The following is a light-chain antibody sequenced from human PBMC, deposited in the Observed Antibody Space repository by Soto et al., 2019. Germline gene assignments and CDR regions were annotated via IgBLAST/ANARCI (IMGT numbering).Light chain of an antibody. V-gene: IGLV1-51*02. CDR1: SSNIGNNC. J-gene: IGLJ3*02. CDR2: ENN. Sequence: QSVLTQPPSVSAAPGQKVTISCSGSSSNIGNNCVSWYQQLPGTAPKLLIYENNKRPSGIPDRFSGSKSGTSATLGITGLQTGDEADYYCGTWDSSLSGNWVFGGGTKLTVL. CDR3: GTWDSSLSGNWV.